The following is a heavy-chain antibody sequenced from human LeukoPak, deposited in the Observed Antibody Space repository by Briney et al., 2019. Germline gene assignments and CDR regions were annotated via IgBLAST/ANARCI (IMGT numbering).Heavy chain of an antibody. Sequence: SEILSLTCTVSGDSISSGGNYWSWLRQHPGKGLEWIGYIYYSGSTYYNPSLKSRLTISVDTSKNQFSLKLSSVTAADTAVYYCARWGNSGYASGYFDYWGQGTLVTVSS. CDR1: GDSISSGGNY. J-gene: IGHJ4*02. D-gene: IGHD5-12*01. V-gene: IGHV4-31*03. CDR2: IYYSGST. CDR3: ARWGNSGYASGYFDY.